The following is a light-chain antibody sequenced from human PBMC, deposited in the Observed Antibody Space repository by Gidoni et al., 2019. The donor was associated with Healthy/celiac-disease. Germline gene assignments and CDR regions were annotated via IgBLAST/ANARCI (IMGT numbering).Light chain of an antibody. CDR1: STNIGAGYD. CDR2: GNS. V-gene: IGLV1-40*01. CDR3: QSYGSSLSGSGV. J-gene: IGLJ2*01. Sequence: QPVLTQPPSVSGAPGQRVTTSCTGSSTNIGAGYDVHWYKQLPGTAPKLLIYGNSNRPSGVPDRFSGSKSGTSASLAITGLQAEDEADYYCQSYGSSLSGSGVFGGGTKLTVL.